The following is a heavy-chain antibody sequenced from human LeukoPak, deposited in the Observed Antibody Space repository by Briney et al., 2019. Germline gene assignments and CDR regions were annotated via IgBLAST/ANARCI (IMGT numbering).Heavy chain of an antibody. V-gene: IGHV1-2*02. CDR3: ARLGYSSGWGPHNWFDP. CDR1: GYTFTGYY. Sequence: ASVKVSCKASGYTFTGYYMHWVRQAPGQGLEWMGWINPNSGGTNYAQKFQGRVTMTTDTSTSTAYMELRSLRSDDTAVYYCARLGYSSGWGPHNWFDPWGQGTLVTVSS. CDR2: INPNSGGT. J-gene: IGHJ5*02. D-gene: IGHD6-19*01.